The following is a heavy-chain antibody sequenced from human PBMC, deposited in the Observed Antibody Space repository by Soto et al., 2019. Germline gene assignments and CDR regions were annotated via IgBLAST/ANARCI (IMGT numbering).Heavy chain of an antibody. CDR1: GFTFTNYA. CDR2: ISGSGGST. CDR3: AKDHYYGSGSYLNWFDP. V-gene: IGHV3-23*01. J-gene: IGHJ5*02. D-gene: IGHD3-10*01. Sequence: GGSLRLSCAASGFTFTNYALSWVRQAPGKGLEWVSAISGSGGSTYYADSVKGRFTISRDNSKNTLYLQMNSLRAEDTAVYYCAKDHYYGSGSYLNWFDPWGQGT.